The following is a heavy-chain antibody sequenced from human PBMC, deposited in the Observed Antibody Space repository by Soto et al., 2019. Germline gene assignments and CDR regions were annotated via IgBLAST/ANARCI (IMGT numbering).Heavy chain of an antibody. CDR3: VSDGLDYSDTERLYFKK. J-gene: IGHJ4*02. D-gene: IGHD3-22*01. Sequence: GGSLRLSCAASGFNFITYSLNWVRQAPGKGLEWVASISSSAIYIDYADSVKGRFTSSRDNANNSLYLQMNSLRAEDMATYYCVSDGLDYSDTERLYFKKWGQGNLVNVSS. V-gene: IGHV3-21*01. CDR2: ISSSAIYI. CDR1: GFNFITYS.